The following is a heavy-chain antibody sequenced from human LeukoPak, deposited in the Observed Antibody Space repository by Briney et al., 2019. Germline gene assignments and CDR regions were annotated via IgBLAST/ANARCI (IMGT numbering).Heavy chain of an antibody. CDR3: ARAHSSIDYFDY. Sequence: GGSLRLSGAASGFTFSSYWMNWARQAPGKGLEWVASINHNGNVNYYVDSVKGRFTISRDNAKNSLYLQMNSLRAEDTAVYYCARAHSSIDYFDYWGQGTLVTVSS. CDR2: INHNGNVN. V-gene: IGHV3-7*01. J-gene: IGHJ4*02. CDR1: GFTFSSYW. D-gene: IGHD6-19*01.